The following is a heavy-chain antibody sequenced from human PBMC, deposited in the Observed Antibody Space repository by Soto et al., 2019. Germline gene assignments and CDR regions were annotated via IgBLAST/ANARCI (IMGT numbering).Heavy chain of an antibody. CDR3: ARDVVLRELSYCYYYGMDV. Sequence: GSLSLSCAAAGLNFSSYWMGWVRQAPGKGLEWVANIKQDGSEKYYVDSVKGRFTISRDNAKNSLYLQMNRLRAEDTAVYYCARDVVLRELSYCYYYGMDVWGQGTTVTVSS. J-gene: IGHJ6*02. CDR1: GLNFSSYW. V-gene: IGHV3-7*01. CDR2: IKQDGSEK. D-gene: IGHD3-16*01.